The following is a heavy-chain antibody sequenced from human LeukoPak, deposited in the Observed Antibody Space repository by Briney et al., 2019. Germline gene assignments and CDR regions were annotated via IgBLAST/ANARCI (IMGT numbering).Heavy chain of an antibody. D-gene: IGHD2-21*02. J-gene: IGHJ6*03. CDR2: INPNSGDT. CDR1: GYIFTGYY. V-gene: IGHV1-2*02. Sequence: ASVKVSCKASGYIFTGYYIHWVRQAPGQGLEWMGWINPNSGDTKYAQKFQGRVTMTRDTSNNTVYMDLTRLIFDDTAMYYCARDGVFRFEVGDVYYYYMDVWSKGTTVIISS. CDR3: ARDGVFRFEVGDVYYYYMDV.